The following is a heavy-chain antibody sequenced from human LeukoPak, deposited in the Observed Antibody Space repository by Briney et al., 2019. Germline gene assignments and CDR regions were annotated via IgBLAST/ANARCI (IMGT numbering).Heavy chain of an antibody. Sequence: GGSLRLSCAASGFTFDDYGMSWVRQAPGKGLEWVSGITWNGGSTGYADSVKGRFTISRDNAKNSLYLQMNSLRDEDTALYYCARATSSSGYYYYYMDVWGKGTTVTDSS. CDR2: ITWNGGST. J-gene: IGHJ6*03. CDR1: GFTFDDYG. D-gene: IGHD6-6*01. V-gene: IGHV3-20*04. CDR3: ARATSSSGYYYYYMDV.